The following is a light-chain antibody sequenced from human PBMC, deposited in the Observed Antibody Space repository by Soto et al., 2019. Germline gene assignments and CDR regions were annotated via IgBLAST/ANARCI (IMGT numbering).Light chain of an antibody. CDR1: SSNIGSNT. J-gene: IGLJ1*01. V-gene: IGLV1-44*01. CDR2: SNN. Sequence: QSVLPQPPSASGTPGQRVTISCSGSSSNIGSNTVNWYQQLPGTAPKLLIYSNNQRPSGVPDRFSGSKSGTSASLAISGLQSEDEADYYCAAWDDSLNGYVFGTGTKVTF. CDR3: AAWDDSLNGYV.